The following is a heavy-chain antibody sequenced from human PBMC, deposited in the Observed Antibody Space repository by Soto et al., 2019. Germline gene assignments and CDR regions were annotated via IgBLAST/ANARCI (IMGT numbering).Heavy chain of an antibody. J-gene: IGHJ5*02. CDR3: AKVGYYDSSGHNWFDP. Sequence: EVQLLESGGGLVQPGGSLRPSCAAPGFTFSSYVMSWFRQPPGRGLEWVSAISGSGGSTYYADSVKGRFTISRDNSKNTLYLQMNSLRADDTAVYYCAKVGYYDSSGHNWFDPWGQGTLVTVSS. CDR1: GFTFSSYV. D-gene: IGHD3-22*01. CDR2: ISGSGGST. V-gene: IGHV3-23*01.